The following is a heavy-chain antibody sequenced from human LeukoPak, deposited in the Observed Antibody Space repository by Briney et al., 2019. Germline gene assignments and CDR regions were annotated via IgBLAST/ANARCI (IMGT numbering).Heavy chain of an antibody. CDR2: IYTSGST. CDR1: GGSISSGSYY. J-gene: IGHJ6*03. V-gene: IGHV4-61*02. CDR3: AREEGSKDTAMVIGYYYYMDV. Sequence: SQTLSLTCTVSGGSISSGSYYWSWIRQPAGKGLEWIGRIYTSGSTNYNPSLKSRVTVSVDTSKNQFSLKLSSVTAADTAVYYCAREEGSKDTAMVIGYYYYMDVWGKGTTVTISS. D-gene: IGHD5-18*01.